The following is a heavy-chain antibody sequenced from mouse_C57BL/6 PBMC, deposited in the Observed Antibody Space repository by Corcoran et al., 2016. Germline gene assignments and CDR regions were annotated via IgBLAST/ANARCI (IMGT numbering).Heavy chain of an antibody. J-gene: IGHJ2*01. Sequence: QVQLVETGGGLVRPGTSPKLSCVTSGFTFSNYRMHWLRQPPVTRLACIAVITVKSDNYGANYAKSVKGRFSISRDDSKSSVYLEMNRLREEDNATDFCSRWGGYSLDYWGQGTTLTVSS. CDR2: ITVKSDNYGA. CDR1: GFTFSNYR. CDR3: SRWGGYSLDY. D-gene: IGHD2-3*01. V-gene: IGHV13-2*01.